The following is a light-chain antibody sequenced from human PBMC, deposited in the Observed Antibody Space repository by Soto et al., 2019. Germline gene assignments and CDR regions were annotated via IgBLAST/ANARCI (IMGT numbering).Light chain of an antibody. J-gene: IGKJ1*01. CDR1: QGISTY. CDR2: AAS. CDR3: RQSYSTTWT. Sequence: DIQMTQSPSSLSASVGDRVTITCRASQGISTYLNWYQQRPGKDPQLLIYAASSLQSGVPSRFSGSGSETHFTLTISSLQPEDFATYSCRQSYSTTWTFGQGTKVDIK. V-gene: IGKV1-39*01.